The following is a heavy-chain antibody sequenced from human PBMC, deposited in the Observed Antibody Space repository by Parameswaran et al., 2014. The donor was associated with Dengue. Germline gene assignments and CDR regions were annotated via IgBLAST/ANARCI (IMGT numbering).Heavy chain of an antibody. CDR2: IYYSGST. V-gene: IGHV4-61*07. CDR3: ATRIRSTLYSGYDGDY. D-gene: IGHD5-12*01. Sequence: WIRQPPGKGLEWIGYIYYSGSTNYNPSLKSRVTISVDTSKNQFSLKLSSVTAADTAVYYCATRIRSTLYSGYDGDYWGQGTLVTVSS. J-gene: IGHJ4*02.